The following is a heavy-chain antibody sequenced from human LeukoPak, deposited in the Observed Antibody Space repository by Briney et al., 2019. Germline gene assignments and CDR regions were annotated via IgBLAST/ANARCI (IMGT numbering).Heavy chain of an antibody. V-gene: IGHV1-2*02. CDR1: GFTFTGYY. CDR3: SREGPIAARQYFAVGWFDP. CDR2: INPNSGGT. J-gene: IGHJ5*02. Sequence: ASVKVSCKASGFTFTGYYMHWVRQAPGQGLEWMGWINPNSGGTNYAQKFQGRVTMTRDTSISTVYMNLSRLTSDDTAVYFCSREGPIAARQYFAVGWFDPWGQGTLVTVSS. D-gene: IGHD6-6*01.